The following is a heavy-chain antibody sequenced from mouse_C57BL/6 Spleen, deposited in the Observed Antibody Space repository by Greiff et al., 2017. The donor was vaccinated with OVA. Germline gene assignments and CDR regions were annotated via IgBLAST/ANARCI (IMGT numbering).Heavy chain of an antibody. CDR1: GFSLTSYA. CDR3: ARSPIIDYGNPYYVDY. D-gene: IGHD2-1*01. Sequence: VKVVESGPGLVAPSQSLSITCTVSGFSLTSYAISWVRQPPGKGLEWLGVIWTGGGTNYNSALKSRLSISKDNSKSQVFLKMNSLQTDDTARYYCARSPIIDYGNPYYVDYWGQGTTLTVSS. J-gene: IGHJ2*01. CDR2: IWTGGGT. V-gene: IGHV2-9-1*01.